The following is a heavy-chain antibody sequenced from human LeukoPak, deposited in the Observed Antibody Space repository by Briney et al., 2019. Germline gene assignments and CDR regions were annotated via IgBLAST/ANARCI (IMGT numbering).Heavy chain of an antibody. CDR3: VRAQSDCTSTSCYGSRYFDY. CDR2: IYPGDSDT. V-gene: IGHV5-51*01. D-gene: IGHD2-2*01. CDR1: GYSFTSYW. Sequence: GESLKISCKGSGYSFTSYWIGWVRQMPGKGLEWTGIIYPGDSDTRYSPSFQGQVTISADKSITTAYLQWSSLKASDTAMYYCVRAQSDCTSTSCYGSRYFDYWGQGTLVTVSS. J-gene: IGHJ4*02.